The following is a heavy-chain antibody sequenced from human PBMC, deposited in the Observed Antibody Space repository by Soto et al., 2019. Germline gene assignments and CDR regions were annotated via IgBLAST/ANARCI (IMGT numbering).Heavy chain of an antibody. Sequence: EVQLLEYGGGLVQPGGSLRLSCAASGFTFSNYALNWVRQAPGKGLEWVSGITSSGDATYYADSMKGRFTISRDNSKNTLFLQMNSLRVEDTAVYYCAKSRITSWYAVCDCWGQGTLVTVSS. CDR2: ITSSGDAT. V-gene: IGHV3-23*01. J-gene: IGHJ4*02. CDR1: GFTFSNYA. D-gene: IGHD2-2*01. CDR3: AKSRITSWYAVCDC.